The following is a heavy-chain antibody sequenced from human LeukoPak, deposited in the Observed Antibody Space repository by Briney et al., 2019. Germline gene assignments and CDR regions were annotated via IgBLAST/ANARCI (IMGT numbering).Heavy chain of an antibody. Sequence: GESLQISCKGSGYSFTSYWIGWVRQMPGKGLEWMGIIYPGDSDTRYSPSFQGQVTISADKSISTAYLQWSSLKASDTAMYYCARHPIVVVPAATQYYYYYMDVWGKGTTVTVSS. CDR3: ARHPIVVVPAATQYYYYYMDV. CDR1: GYSFTSYW. J-gene: IGHJ6*03. D-gene: IGHD2-2*01. V-gene: IGHV5-51*01. CDR2: IYPGDSDT.